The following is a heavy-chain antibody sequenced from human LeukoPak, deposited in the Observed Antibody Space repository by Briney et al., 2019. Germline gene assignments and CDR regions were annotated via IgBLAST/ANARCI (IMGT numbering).Heavy chain of an antibody. CDR1: GGSFSGYY. Sequence: PSETLSLTCAVYGGSFSGYYWSWIRQPPGKGLEWIGEINHSGSTNYNPSLKSRVTISVDTSKNQFSLKLSSVTAADTAVYYCARDRFHYDSSGRRDAFDIWGQGTMVTVSS. D-gene: IGHD3-22*01. CDR3: ARDRFHYDSSGRRDAFDI. V-gene: IGHV4-34*01. CDR2: INHSGST. J-gene: IGHJ3*02.